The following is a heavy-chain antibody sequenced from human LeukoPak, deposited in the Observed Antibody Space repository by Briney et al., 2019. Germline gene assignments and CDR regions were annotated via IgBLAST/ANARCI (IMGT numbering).Heavy chain of an antibody. D-gene: IGHD2-2*01. CDR2: IYYSGST. Sequence: SETLSLTCTVSGGSISSYYWSWIRQPPGKGLGWIGYIYYSGSTNYNPSLKSRVTISVDTSKNQFSLKLTSVTAADTAVYYCARYCSSTSCSAPLDYWGQGTLVTVSS. CDR3: ARYCSSTSCSAPLDY. CDR1: GGSISSYY. V-gene: IGHV4-59*01. J-gene: IGHJ4*02.